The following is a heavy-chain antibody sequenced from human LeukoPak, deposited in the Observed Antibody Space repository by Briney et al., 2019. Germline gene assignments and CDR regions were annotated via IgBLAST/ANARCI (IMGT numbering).Heavy chain of an antibody. J-gene: IGHJ6*03. D-gene: IGHD3-22*01. V-gene: IGHV4-59*01. CDR1: GGSINSYY. CDR3: TRGSIAYYYMDV. CDR2: IYDSGST. Sequence: SETLSLTCTVSGGSINSYYWSWIRQPPGKGLEWIGYIYDSGSTNYSPSLKSRVTISVDTSKNQFSLKLSSVTAADTAVYYCTRGSIAYYYMDVWGKGTTVTISS.